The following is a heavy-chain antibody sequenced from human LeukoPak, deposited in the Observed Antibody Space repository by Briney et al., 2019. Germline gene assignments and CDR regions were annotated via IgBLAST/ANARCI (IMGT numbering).Heavy chain of an antibody. Sequence: GGSLRLSCAASGFTFTNYAMSWVRQAPGKGLEWVSTISESGGSTNYADSVKGRFTISRDNSKNTLYPQMNSLRAEDTALYYCAKGWSYFLDNWGQGTLVTVSS. CDR3: AKGWSYFLDN. CDR1: GFTFTNYA. V-gene: IGHV3-23*01. D-gene: IGHD6-13*01. J-gene: IGHJ4*02. CDR2: ISESGGST.